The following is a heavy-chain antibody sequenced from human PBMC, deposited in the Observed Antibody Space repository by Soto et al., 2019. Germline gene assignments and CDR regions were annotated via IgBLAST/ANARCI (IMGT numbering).Heavy chain of an antibody. CDR2: IIPIFGTA. Sequence: GASVKVSCKASGGTFSSYAISWVRQAPGQGLEWMGGIIPIFGTANYAQKFQGRVTITADESTSTAYMELSSLRSEDTAVYYCARLVDYYYGMDVWGKGTTVTVSS. CDR3: ARLVDYYYGMDV. J-gene: IGHJ6*04. V-gene: IGHV1-69*13. CDR1: GGTFSSYA.